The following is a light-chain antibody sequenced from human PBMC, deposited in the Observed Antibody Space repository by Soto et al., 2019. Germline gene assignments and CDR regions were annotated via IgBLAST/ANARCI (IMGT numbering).Light chain of an antibody. J-gene: IGKJ4*01. V-gene: IGKV1-5*03. CDR2: KAS. CDR1: QSINSW. CDR3: QQHNSYPLT. Sequence: DIQMTQSPSTLSASVGDRVTITCRASQSINSWLAWYQQKPGKAPKLLIYKASSLESGVPSRFSGSGSGTEFNITIGSLQPDDVATYYCQQHNSYPLTFGGGTKVDI.